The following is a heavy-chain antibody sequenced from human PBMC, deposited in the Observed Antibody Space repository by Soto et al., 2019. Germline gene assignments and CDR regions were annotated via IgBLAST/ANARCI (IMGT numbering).Heavy chain of an antibody. CDR2: IWYDGSNK. D-gene: IGHD3-3*01. J-gene: IGHJ6*03. CDR1: GFTFSSYG. V-gene: IGHV3-33*01. CDR3: ARDYDFWSGYYKYYYYYMDV. Sequence: QVQLVESGGGVVQPGRSLRLSCAASGFTFSSYGMHWVRQAPGKGLEWVAVIWYDGSNKYYADSVKGRFTISRDNSKNTLYLQMNSLRAEDTAVYYCARDYDFWSGYYKYYYYYMDVWGKGTTVTVSS.